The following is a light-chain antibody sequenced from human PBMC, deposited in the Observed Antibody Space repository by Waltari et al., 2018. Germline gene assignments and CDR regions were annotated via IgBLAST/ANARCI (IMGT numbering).Light chain of an antibody. J-gene: IGKJ1*01. Sequence: EIVLTQSPGTLSLCPGDRATLSCGASQSVSSSFLAWYQQKPGQAPRLLIYGASSRATGIPDRFSGSGSGTDFTLTISRLEPEDFAVYYCQQYGSSPTWTFGQGTKVEIK. CDR2: GAS. CDR3: QQYGSSPTWT. V-gene: IGKV3-20*01. CDR1: QSVSSSF.